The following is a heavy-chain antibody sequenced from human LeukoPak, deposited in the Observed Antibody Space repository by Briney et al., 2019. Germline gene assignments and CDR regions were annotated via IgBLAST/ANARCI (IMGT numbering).Heavy chain of an antibody. CDR3: ARDSLSYSYGIVGALNYFDY. Sequence: PGGSLRLSCAASGFTFSSYGTSWVRPAPGKGLEWGSAIRGSGGSTYYADSVKGRFTISRDNSKNTLYLQMNSLRAEDTAVYYCARDSLSYSYGIVGALNYFDYWGQGTLVTVSS. CDR2: IRGSGGST. J-gene: IGHJ4*02. D-gene: IGHD1-26*01. CDR1: GFTFSSYG. V-gene: IGHV3-23*01.